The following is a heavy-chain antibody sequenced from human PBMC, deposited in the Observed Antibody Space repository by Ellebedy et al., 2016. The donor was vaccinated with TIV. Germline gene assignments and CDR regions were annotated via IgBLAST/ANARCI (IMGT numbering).Heavy chain of an antibody. Sequence: AASVKVSCKASGYTFTNYGISWVRQPPGQGLEWMGWISTYNGNTNYAQRFQGRVTMTTETSTSTVHMALGSLKSDDTAVYYCARDQRGGYSSGWFNYWGQGTRVTVSS. CDR2: ISTYNGNT. CDR1: GYTFTNYG. D-gene: IGHD6-19*01. J-gene: IGHJ4*02. V-gene: IGHV1-18*04. CDR3: ARDQRGGYSSGWFNY.